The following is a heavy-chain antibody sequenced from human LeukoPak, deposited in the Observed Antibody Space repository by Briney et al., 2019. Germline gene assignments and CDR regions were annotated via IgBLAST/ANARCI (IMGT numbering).Heavy chain of an antibody. J-gene: IGHJ3*02. Sequence: ASVKVSCKASGYTFTGYYMHWVRQAPGQGLEWMGWTNPNSGGTNYAQKFQGRVTMTRDTSISTAYMELSRLRSDDTAVYYCARQLFSLDAFDIWGQGTMVTVSS. D-gene: IGHD3-3*02. CDR3: ARQLFSLDAFDI. CDR1: GYTFTGYY. V-gene: IGHV1-2*02. CDR2: TNPNSGGT.